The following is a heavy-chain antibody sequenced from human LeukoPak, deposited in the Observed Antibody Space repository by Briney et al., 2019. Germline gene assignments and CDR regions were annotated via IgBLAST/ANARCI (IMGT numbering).Heavy chain of an antibody. CDR3: SRGLVAVTTRGGYFDY. CDR2: ISAYNGNT. Sequence: GASVKVSCKASGYTFTSYGISWVRQAPGQGLEWMGWISAYNGNTNYAEKLQGRFTMTTDTSKNTAYMEVRSLRSDDTAVYYCSRGLVAVTTRGGYFDYWGQGTLVTVSS. CDR1: GYTFTSYG. J-gene: IGHJ4*02. D-gene: IGHD4-11*01. V-gene: IGHV1-18*01.